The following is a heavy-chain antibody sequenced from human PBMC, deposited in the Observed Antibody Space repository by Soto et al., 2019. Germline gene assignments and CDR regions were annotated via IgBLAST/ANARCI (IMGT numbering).Heavy chain of an antibody. J-gene: IGHJ5*01. V-gene: IGHV1-58*02. D-gene: IGHD6-19*01. Sequence: ASVEVSCKASGFTFNSSSMQWVRQARGQRLEWIGWIVVGSGNTNYAQKFQERVTITRDMSTSTAYMELSSLRSEDTAVYYCAADSSGWYPAGEYLLDSSGQGSLVIVSS. CDR2: IVVGSGNT. CDR1: GFTFNSSS. CDR3: AADSSGWYPAGEYLLDS.